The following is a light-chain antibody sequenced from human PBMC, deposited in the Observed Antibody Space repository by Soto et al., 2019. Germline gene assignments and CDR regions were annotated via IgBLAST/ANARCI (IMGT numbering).Light chain of an antibody. CDR2: AAS. V-gene: IGKV3-15*01. CDR3: QQYGSSGT. J-gene: IGKJ1*01. CDR1: QSVSSN. Sequence: EIGLTQSPATLTVCPGERGARSWRASQSVSSNLAWYQQKPGQAPRLLIFAASTRATGIPARFSGSGSGTEFTLTISRLEPEDFAVYYCQQYGSSGTFGQGTKVDIK.